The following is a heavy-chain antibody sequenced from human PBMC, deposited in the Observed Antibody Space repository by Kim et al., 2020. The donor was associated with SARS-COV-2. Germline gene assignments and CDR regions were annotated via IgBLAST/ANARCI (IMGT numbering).Heavy chain of an antibody. CDR1: GGTFSSYA. D-gene: IGHD6-13*01. CDR3: ATYSSSWPHNWFDP. V-gene: IGHV1-69*13. J-gene: IGHJ5*02. CDR2: IIPIFGTA. Sequence: SVKVSCKASGGTFSSYAISWVRQAPGQGLEWMGGIIPIFGTANYAQKFQGRVTITADESTSTAYMELSSLRSEDTAVYYCATYSSSWPHNWFDPWGQGTLVTVSS.